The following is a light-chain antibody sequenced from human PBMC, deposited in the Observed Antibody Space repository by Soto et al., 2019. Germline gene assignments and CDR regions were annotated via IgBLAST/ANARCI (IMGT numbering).Light chain of an antibody. CDR1: QSVSSN. CDR2: GAS. CDR3: QQYNNWPLPT. Sequence: EIVMTQSPGTLSVSPGERATLSCRASQSVSSNLAWYQQRRGQAPRLLIYGASTRATGIPARFSGSGSGTEFTLTISSLQSEDFAVYYCQQYNNWPLPTFGGGTKVESK. J-gene: IGKJ4*01. V-gene: IGKV3-15*01.